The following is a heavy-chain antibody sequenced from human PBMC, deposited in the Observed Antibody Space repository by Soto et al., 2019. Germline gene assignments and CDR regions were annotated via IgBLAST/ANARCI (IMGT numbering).Heavy chain of an antibody. D-gene: IGHD3-22*01. CDR3: ARGNDSSGYYSRDFDY. CDR1: GGSISGYY. J-gene: IGHJ4*02. CDR2: INHSGST. V-gene: IGHV4-34*01. Sequence: SETLSLTCTVSGGSISGYYWSWIRQPPGKGLEWIGEINHSGSTNYNPSLKSRVTISVDTSKNQFSLKLSSVTAADTAVYYCARGNDSSGYYSRDFDYWGQGTLVTVSS.